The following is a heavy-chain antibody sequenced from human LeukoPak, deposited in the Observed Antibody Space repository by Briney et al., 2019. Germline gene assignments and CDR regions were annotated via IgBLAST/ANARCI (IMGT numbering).Heavy chain of an antibody. Sequence: ASVKVSCKASGYIFTNYVLHWVRQAPGQGLEWMGWISAYNGNTNYAQKLQGRVTMTTDTSTSTAYMELRSLRSDDTAVYYCARDLSDYGDYSVDYWGQGTLVTVSS. CDR3: ARDLSDYGDYSVDY. J-gene: IGHJ4*02. D-gene: IGHD4-17*01. V-gene: IGHV1-18*01. CDR2: ISAYNGNT. CDR1: GYIFTNYV.